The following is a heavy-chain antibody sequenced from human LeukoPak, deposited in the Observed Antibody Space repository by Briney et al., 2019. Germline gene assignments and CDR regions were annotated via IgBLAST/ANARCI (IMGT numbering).Heavy chain of an antibody. CDR1: GFTFSSYW. V-gene: IGHV3-74*01. CDR3: ARAVAEAGGDY. J-gene: IGHJ4*02. D-gene: IGHD6-19*01. Sequence: TGGSLRLSCAASGFTFSSYWMHWVRQAPGKGLVWVSRINSDGSSTSYADSVKGRFTISRDNAKNTLYLQMNSLRAEDTAVYYCARAVAEAGGDYWGQGTLVTVSS. CDR2: INSDGSST.